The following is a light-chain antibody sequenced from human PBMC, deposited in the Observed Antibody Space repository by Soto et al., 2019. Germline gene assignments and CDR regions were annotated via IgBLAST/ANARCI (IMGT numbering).Light chain of an antibody. J-gene: IGKJ1*01. CDR1: QTVNSDY. CDR2: AAS. Sequence: EIVLTQSPGTLSLSPGERATLSCRASQTVNSDYLTWYQQKPGQAPRLLIYAASSGATGIPDRFSGSGSETDFTLTINRLEPEDFAVYYCQQYGTSPTWTFGQGTKVDIK. CDR3: QQYGTSPTWT. V-gene: IGKV3-20*01.